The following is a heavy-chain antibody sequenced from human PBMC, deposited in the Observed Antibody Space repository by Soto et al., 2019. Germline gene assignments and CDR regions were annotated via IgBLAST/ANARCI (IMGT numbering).Heavy chain of an antibody. Sequence: PGESLKISCAASGFTFSIYSMNWVRQAPGKGLEWVSSINTDSHYIYYADSVKGRFTISRDNAKYSLFLQMNSLRAEDTAVYYCARNVPGATSPFEYWGQGTLVTVSS. V-gene: IGHV3-21*01. J-gene: IGHJ4*02. CDR2: INTDSHYI. CDR3: ARNVPGATSPFEY. CDR1: GFTFSIYS.